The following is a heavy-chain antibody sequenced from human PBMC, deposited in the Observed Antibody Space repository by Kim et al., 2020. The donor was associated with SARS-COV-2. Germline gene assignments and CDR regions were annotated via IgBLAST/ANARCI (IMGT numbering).Heavy chain of an antibody. CDR3: ATSPGVWSGYSAHWFDP. Sequence: ASVKVSCKVSGYTLTELSMHWVRQAPGKGLEWMGGFDPEDGETIYAQKFQGRVTMTEDTSTDTAYMELSSLRSEDTAVYYCATSPGVWSGYSAHWFDPWGQGALVPVSS. J-gene: IGHJ5*02. CDR2: FDPEDGET. D-gene: IGHD3-3*01. V-gene: IGHV1-24*01. CDR1: GYTLTELS.